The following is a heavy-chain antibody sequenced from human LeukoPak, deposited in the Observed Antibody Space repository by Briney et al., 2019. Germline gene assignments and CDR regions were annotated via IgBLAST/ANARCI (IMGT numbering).Heavy chain of an antibody. D-gene: IGHD3-22*01. Sequence: ASVKVSCKASGGTFSSYAISWVRQAPGQGLEWMGRIIPILGIANYAQKFQGRVTITADKSTSTAYMELSSLRSEDTAVYYCATDPAMGGSSGYHAHDWGQGTLVTVSS. CDR3: ATDPAMGGSSGYHAHD. V-gene: IGHV1-69*04. CDR1: GGTFSSYA. J-gene: IGHJ4*02. CDR2: IIPILGIA.